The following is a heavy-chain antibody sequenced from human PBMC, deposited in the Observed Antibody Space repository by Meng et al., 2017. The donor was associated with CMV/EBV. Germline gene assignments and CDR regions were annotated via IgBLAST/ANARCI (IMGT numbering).Heavy chain of an antibody. J-gene: IGHJ4*02. CDR2: ISSSGSYI. CDR1: GFTFSGYY. CDR3: ATCMTTVSTSDF. D-gene: IGHD4-11*01. Sequence: AAAGFTFSGYYIDWFRQAPGKGLEWVSSISSSGSYISYADSVKGRFTISRDNAKNSLYLQMNSLRAEDTAVYYCATCMTTVSTSDFWGQGTLVTVSS. V-gene: IGHV3-21*01.